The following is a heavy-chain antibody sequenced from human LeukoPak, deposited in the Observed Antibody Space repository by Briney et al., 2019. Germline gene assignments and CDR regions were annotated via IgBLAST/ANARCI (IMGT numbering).Heavy chain of an antibody. CDR1: GYTFTSYY. D-gene: IGHD6-13*01. Sequence: ASVKVSCKASGYTFTSYYMHWVRQAPGQGLEWMGIINPSGGSTSYAQKFQGRVTMTRDMSTSTVYMELSSLRSEDTAVYYCATTQQLVRPLDYWGQGTLVTVSS. CDR2: INPSGGST. CDR3: ATTQQLVRPLDY. J-gene: IGHJ4*02. V-gene: IGHV1-46*01.